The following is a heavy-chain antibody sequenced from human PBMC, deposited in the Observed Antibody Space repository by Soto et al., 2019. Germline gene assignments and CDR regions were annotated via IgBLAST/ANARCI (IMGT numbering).Heavy chain of an antibody. V-gene: IGHV3-30*03. J-gene: IGHJ4*02. D-gene: IGHD3-16*01. Sequence: QVQLVESGGGVVQPGGSLRLSCAVSGFIISSHAMHWVRQAPGKGLEWVAVISYDGNNKFYADSVKGRFTISRDNSKNTLYLQVNSLRDEDTAVYYCASWGGIASPAYDGSLAPDDYWGQGTLVTVSS. CDR1: GFIISSHA. CDR2: ISYDGNNK. CDR3: ASWGGIASPAYDGSLAPDDY.